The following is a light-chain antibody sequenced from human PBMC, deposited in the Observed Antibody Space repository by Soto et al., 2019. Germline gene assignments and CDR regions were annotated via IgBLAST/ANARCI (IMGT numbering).Light chain of an antibody. CDR1: QSISSY. CDR3: QQSYSTPRT. J-gene: IGKJ1*01. V-gene: IGKV1-39*01. CDR2: PAS. Sequence: DIQMTQSPSSLSAPVGDRVTITCRASQSISSYLNWYQQKPGKAPKLLIYPASSLQSGVPSRFSGSGSGTDFTLTISSLQPEDFATYYCQQSYSTPRTFGQGTKVDIK.